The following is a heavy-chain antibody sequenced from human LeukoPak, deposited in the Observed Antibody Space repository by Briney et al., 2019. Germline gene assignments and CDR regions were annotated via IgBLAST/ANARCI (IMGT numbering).Heavy chain of an antibody. V-gene: IGHV1-18*01. J-gene: IGHJ6*02. CDR1: GYTFTIYG. D-gene: IGHD3-9*01. CDR2: ISAYNGNT. CDR3: ARDLGVYDILTGYRNYYYYGMDV. Sequence: ASVKVSCKASGYTFTIYGISWVRQAPGQGLEWMGWISAYNGNTNYAQKLQGRVTMTTDTSTSTAYMELRSLRSDDTAVYYCARDLGVYDILTGYRNYYYYGMDVWGQGTTVTVSS.